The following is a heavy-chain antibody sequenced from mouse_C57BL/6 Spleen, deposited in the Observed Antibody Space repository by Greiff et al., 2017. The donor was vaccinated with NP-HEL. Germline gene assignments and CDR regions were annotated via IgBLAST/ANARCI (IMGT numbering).Heavy chain of an antibody. V-gene: IGHV2-2*01. CDR1: GFSLTSYG. J-gene: IGHJ1*03. CDR2: IWSGGST. Sequence: VKLQESGPGLVQPSQSLSITCTVSGFSLTSYGVHWVRQSPGKGLEWLGVIWSGGSTDYNAAFISRLSISKDNSKSQVFFKMNSLQADDTAIYYCARNWAYWYFDVWGTGTTVTVSS. CDR3: ARNWAYWYFDV.